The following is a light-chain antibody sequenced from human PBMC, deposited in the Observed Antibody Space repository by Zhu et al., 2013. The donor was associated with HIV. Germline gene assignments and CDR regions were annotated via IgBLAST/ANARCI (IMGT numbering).Light chain of an antibody. J-gene: IGLJ2*01. CDR2: DVT. V-gene: IGLV2-11*01. CDR1: SSNIGGYNY. Sequence: QSALTQPRSVSGSPAQSVTISCTGTSSNIGGYNYVSWYQHHPGKAPKLLIYDVTKRPSGVPDRFSGSKSGNTASLTIFGLQADDEADYYCCSYAGNNVLFGGGTKLTVL. CDR3: CSYAGNNVL.